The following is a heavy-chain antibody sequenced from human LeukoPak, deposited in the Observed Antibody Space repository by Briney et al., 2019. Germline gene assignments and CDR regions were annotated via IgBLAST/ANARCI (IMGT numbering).Heavy chain of an antibody. V-gene: IGHV1-69*13. Sequence: GASVKVSSKASGDTFSSYTISWVRQAPGQGLEWMGGIIPIFGTANYAQKFQGRVTITADESTSTAYMELSSLRSEDTAVYYCARESPSISDSSSMYYFDYWGQGTLVTVSS. J-gene: IGHJ4*02. CDR3: ARESPSISDSSSMYYFDY. CDR2: IIPIFGTA. CDR1: GDTFSSYT. D-gene: IGHD6-13*01.